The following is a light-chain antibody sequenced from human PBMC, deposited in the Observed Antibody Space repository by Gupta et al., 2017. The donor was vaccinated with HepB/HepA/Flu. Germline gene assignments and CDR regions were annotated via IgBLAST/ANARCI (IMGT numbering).Light chain of an antibody. CDR3: QQDYSTPLT. J-gene: IGKJ4*01. CDR1: QSGFYNSNNKNY. V-gene: IGKV4-1*01. CDR2: WAS. Sequence: DIVRTHSPDSPAVSLCETATINCKSSQSGFYNSNNKNYLTWYQQKPGQPPKLLIYWASTREAGVPDRFSGSGSGTDFTLTISSLQAEDVAIYYCQQDYSTPLTFGGGTRVEIK.